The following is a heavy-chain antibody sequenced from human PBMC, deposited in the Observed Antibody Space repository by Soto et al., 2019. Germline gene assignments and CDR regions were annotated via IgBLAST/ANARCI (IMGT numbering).Heavy chain of an antibody. V-gene: IGHV3-23*01. CDR3: AKDRGGFTSGWEFFDF. Sequence: EVVLLESGGGLVQPGGSLRLSCEVSGVAFSFYSMSWVRQAPGKGLEWVASISGNGGTTYYAASGKGRFTFSRDNSKNTVDLQMNSLRGEDTAVYYCAKDRGGFTSGWEFFDFWGQGTLVTVSS. D-gene: IGHD6-19*01. J-gene: IGHJ4*02. CDR2: ISGNGGTT. CDR1: GVAFSFYS.